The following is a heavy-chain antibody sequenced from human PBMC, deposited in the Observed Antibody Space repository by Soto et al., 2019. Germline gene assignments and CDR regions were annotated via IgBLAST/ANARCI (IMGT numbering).Heavy chain of an antibody. CDR2: IYSGGST. CDR1: GFTVSSNY. Sequence: GGSLRLSCAASGFTVSSNYMSWVRQAPGKGLEWVSVIYSGGSTYYADSVKGRFTISRHNSKNTLYLQMNSLRAEDTAVYYCARGRSSTSNIGEVPAAMRRHYYYYMDVWGKGTTVTVSS. J-gene: IGHJ6*03. CDR3: ARGRSSTSNIGEVPAAMRRHYYYYMDV. V-gene: IGHV3-53*04. D-gene: IGHD2-2*01.